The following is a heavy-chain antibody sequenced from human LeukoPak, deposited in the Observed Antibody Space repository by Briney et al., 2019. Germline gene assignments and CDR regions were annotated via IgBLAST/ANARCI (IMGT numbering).Heavy chain of an antibody. CDR1: GYTFSTYG. V-gene: IGHV1-18*01. D-gene: IGHD3-3*01. J-gene: IGHJ4*02. CDR2: ISAYTGNT. Sequence: ASVKVSCKASGYTFSTYGISWVRQAPGQGLEWLGWISAYTGNTNYAQKLQGRVTMTTDTSTSTAYMELRSLRSDDTAVYYCATADGSIFGVITVPPHLDYWGQGTLVTVSS. CDR3: ATADGSIFGVITVPPHLDY.